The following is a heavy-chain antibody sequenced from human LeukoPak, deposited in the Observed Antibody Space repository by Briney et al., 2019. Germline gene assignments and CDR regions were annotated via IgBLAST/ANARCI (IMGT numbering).Heavy chain of an antibody. J-gene: IGHJ4*02. CDR2: ISAYNGNT. Sequence: ASVKVSCKASGYTFINSAISWVRQAPGQGLEWMGWISAYNGNTNYAQKLQGRVTITADKSTSTAYMELSSLRSEDTAVYYCARGYGDYVVWGQGTLVTVSS. V-gene: IGHV1-18*01. CDR3: ARGYGDYVV. D-gene: IGHD4-17*01. CDR1: GYTFINSA.